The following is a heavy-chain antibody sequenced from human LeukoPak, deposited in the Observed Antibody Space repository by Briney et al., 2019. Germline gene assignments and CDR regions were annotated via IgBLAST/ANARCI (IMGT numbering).Heavy chain of an antibody. Sequence: SETLSLTCTVSGYSISSGYYWGWIRQPPGNGLEWIGSIYHSGSTYYNPSLKSRVTISVDTSKNQFSLKLSSVTAADTAVYYCARGPGTPDDYWGQGTLVTVSS. CDR1: GYSISSGYY. CDR2: IYHSGST. D-gene: IGHD3-10*01. V-gene: IGHV4-38-2*02. J-gene: IGHJ4*01. CDR3: ARGPGTPDDY.